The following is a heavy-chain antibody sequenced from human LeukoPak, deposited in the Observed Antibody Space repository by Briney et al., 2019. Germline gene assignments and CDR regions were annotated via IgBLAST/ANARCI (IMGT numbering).Heavy chain of an antibody. J-gene: IGHJ4*02. Sequence: QSGGSLRLSCAASGXTFSSYALTWVRQTPGKGLEYVSSISGSGGSTYYADSVKGRFTISRDNSKNSLYLQMNSLRAEDTALYYCAKELLGGVATIDYWGQGTVVTVSS. D-gene: IGHD5-12*01. CDR2: ISGSGGST. CDR3: AKELLGGVATIDY. V-gene: IGHV3-23*01. CDR1: GXTFSSYA.